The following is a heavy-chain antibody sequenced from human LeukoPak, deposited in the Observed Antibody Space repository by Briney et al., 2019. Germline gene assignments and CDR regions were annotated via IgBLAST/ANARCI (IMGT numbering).Heavy chain of an antibody. CDR1: SDSIPSPY. CDR2: ISYTGST. CDR3: ARHFTVGGNYYFGH. V-gene: IGHV4-59*08. Sequence: SETLSLTCTVSSDSIPSPYWSWIRQSPGKGLEWIAYISYTGSTRYNPPFKSRVTVSIDTSKNQFSLRLTSVTAADTAVYYCARHFTVGGNYYFGHWDQGTPVTVSS. J-gene: IGHJ4*02. D-gene: IGHD3-10*01.